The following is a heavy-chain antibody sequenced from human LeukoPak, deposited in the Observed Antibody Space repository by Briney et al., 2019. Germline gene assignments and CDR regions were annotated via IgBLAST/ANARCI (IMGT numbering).Heavy chain of an antibody. D-gene: IGHD4-23*01. CDR1: GGTFSSYA. Sequence: GASVKVSCKASGGTFSSYAISWVRQAPGQGLEWMGRIIPILGIANYAQKFQGRVTMTRDTSTSTVYMELSSLRSEDTAVYYCARDSTLSLRWGTPGYWGQGTLVTVSS. V-gene: IGHV1-69*04. CDR3: ARDSTLSLRWGTPGY. CDR2: IIPILGIA. J-gene: IGHJ4*02.